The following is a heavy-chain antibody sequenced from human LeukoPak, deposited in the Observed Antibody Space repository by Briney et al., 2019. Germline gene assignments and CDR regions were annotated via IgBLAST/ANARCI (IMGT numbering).Heavy chain of an antibody. CDR3: ATRTYYGGKAIFDY. J-gene: IGHJ4*02. D-gene: IGHD4-23*01. V-gene: IGHV4-39*01. Sequence: SETLSLTCTVSGVSIISSNYYWAWIRQPPGKGLEWIGSIYYSESTYYNPSLQRRATISVDPSKNQFSLKLSSVTAADTAVYYCATRTYYGGKAIFDYWGEGTLVSV. CDR2: IYYSEST. CDR1: GVSIISSNYY.